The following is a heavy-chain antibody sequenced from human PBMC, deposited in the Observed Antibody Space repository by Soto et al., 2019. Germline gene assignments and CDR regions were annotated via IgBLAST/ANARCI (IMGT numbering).Heavy chain of an antibody. J-gene: IGHJ4*02. CDR3: ARLHYGSGSYCDY. V-gene: IGHV1-69*02. CDR2: IIPILGIA. D-gene: IGHD3-10*01. Sequence: SVKVSCKASGGTFSSYTISWVRQAPGQGLEWMGRIIPILGIANYAQKFQGRVTITADKSTSTAYMELSSLRSEDTAVYYCARLHYGSGSYCDYWGQGTLVTAPQ. CDR1: GGTFSSYT.